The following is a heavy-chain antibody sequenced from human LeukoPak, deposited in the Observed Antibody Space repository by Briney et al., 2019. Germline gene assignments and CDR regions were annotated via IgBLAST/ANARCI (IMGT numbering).Heavy chain of an antibody. J-gene: IGHJ6*02. Sequence: GASVKVSCKASGYTFTSYDINWVRQATGQGLEWMGWMNPNSGNTGYAQKFQGRVTMTRNTSISTAYMELSSLRSEDTAVYYCARAGAIYGSGSYYNPPPRYYYYYGMDVWGQGTTVTVSS. CDR2: MNPNSGNT. V-gene: IGHV1-8*01. CDR3: ARAGAIYGSGSYYNPPPRYYYYYGMDV. D-gene: IGHD3-10*01. CDR1: GYTFTSYD.